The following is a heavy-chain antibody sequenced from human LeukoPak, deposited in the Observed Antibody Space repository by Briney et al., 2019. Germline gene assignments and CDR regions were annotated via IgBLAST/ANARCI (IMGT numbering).Heavy chain of an antibody. CDR3: ARSIAVAGMVDY. V-gene: IGHV4-4*07. J-gene: IGHJ4*02. CDR1: GGSISGYY. Sequence: SETLSLTCSVSGGSISGYYWSWFRQPAGKGLEWIGRIYTSGSTNYNPSLKSRVNMSVDTSKNQFSLKLSSVTAADTAVYYCARSIAVAGMVDYWGQGTLVTVSS. D-gene: IGHD6-19*01. CDR2: IYTSGST.